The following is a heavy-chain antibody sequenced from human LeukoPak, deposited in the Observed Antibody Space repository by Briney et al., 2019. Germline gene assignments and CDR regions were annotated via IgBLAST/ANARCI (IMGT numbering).Heavy chain of an antibody. Sequence: GASVKVSCKASGYSFTNNHIHWVRQAPGQGLEWMGMIYPRDGSTSYAQKFQGRVTVTSDTSTSTVHMELSGLRSEDTAVYYCARCGRSGWFRNNCDYWGQGSLVTVSS. D-gene: IGHD6-19*01. CDR1: GYSFTNNH. J-gene: IGHJ4*02. CDR3: ARCGRSGWFRNNCDY. CDR2: IYPRDGST. V-gene: IGHV1-46*01.